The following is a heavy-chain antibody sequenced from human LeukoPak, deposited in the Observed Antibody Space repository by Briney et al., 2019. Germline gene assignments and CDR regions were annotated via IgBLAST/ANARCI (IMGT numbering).Heavy chain of an antibody. V-gene: IGHV1-69*05. D-gene: IGHD5-18*01. CDR2: IIPSFGTA. J-gene: IGHJ6*03. CDR3: ARGVQLDYYYYYMDV. CDR1: GGAFSSYA. Sequence: ASVKVSCKASGGAFSSYAISWVRQAPGQGGEWMGRIIPSFGTANYAQQFQGRVTITTDQSTSTAYMELSSLTSEDTAVYYCARGVQLDYYYYYMDVWGKGTTVTVSS.